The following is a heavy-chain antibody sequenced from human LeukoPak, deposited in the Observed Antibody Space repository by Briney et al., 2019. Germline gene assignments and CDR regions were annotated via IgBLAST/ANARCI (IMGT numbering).Heavy chain of an antibody. V-gene: IGHV3-53*01. D-gene: IGHD5-18*01. CDR1: GFTVSSNY. CDR3: AREGYSYGYAFDI. J-gene: IGHJ3*02. Sequence: GGSLRLSCAASGFTVSSNYMSWVRQAPGKGLERVSVIYSGGSTYYADSVKGQFTISRDNSKNTLYLQMNSLRAEDTAVYYCAREGYSYGYAFDIWGQGTMVTVSS. CDR2: IYSGGST.